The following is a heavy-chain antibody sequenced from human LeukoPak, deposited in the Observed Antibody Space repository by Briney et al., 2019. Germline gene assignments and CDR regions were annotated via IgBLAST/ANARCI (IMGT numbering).Heavy chain of an antibody. CDR2: IYYSGST. CDR3: ARRGGSGSYYSIGY. V-gene: IGHV4-31*03. D-gene: IGHD3-10*01. CDR1: GGSISSGGYY. Sequence: SETLSLTCTVSGGSISSGGYYWSWIRQHPGKGLEWIGYIYYSGSTYYNPSLKSRVTMSVDTSKNQFSLKLSSVTAADTAVYYCARRGGSGSYYSIGYWGQGTLVTVSS. J-gene: IGHJ4*02.